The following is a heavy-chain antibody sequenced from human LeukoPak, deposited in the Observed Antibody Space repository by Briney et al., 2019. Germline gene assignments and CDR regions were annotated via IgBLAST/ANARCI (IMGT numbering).Heavy chain of an antibody. J-gene: IGHJ4*02. D-gene: IGHD6-19*01. V-gene: IGHV3-53*01. Sequence: GGSLRLSCAASGFTVSSNFMSWVRQAPGKGLEWVSVIYAAGDTYYADSVKGRFTISRDNSKNTLYLQMNSLRAEDTAVYYCARSGSGWFDYWGQGTLVTASS. CDR3: ARSGSGWFDY. CDR2: IYAAGDT. CDR1: GFTVSSNF.